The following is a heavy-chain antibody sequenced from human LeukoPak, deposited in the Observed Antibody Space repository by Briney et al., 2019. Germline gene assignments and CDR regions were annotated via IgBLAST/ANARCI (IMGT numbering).Heavy chain of an antibody. CDR1: GFTFSDYY. D-gene: IGHD4-11*01. Sequence: GGSLRLSCAASGFTFSDYYMSWIRQAPGKGLEGVSYISSSGSTIYYEDSVKGRFTISRDNAKNSLYLQMNSLRAEDKAVYYCARGDYSNYEGAFDIWGQGTMVTVSS. CDR2: ISSSGSTI. CDR3: ARGDYSNYEGAFDI. V-gene: IGHV3-11*04. J-gene: IGHJ3*02.